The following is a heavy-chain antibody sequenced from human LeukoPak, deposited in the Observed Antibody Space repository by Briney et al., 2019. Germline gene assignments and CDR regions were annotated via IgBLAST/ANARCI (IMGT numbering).Heavy chain of an antibody. J-gene: IGHJ4*02. CDR2: IYTSGST. CDR1: SDSISSYY. Sequence: SSETLSLTCPVSSDSISSYYSNWIRQPAGKGLEWIGRIYTSGSTNYNPSLKSRVTMSVDTSKNQFSLKLSSVTAADTAVYYCARGLPYYFDYWGQGTLVTVS. CDR3: ARGLPYYFDY. V-gene: IGHV4-4*07.